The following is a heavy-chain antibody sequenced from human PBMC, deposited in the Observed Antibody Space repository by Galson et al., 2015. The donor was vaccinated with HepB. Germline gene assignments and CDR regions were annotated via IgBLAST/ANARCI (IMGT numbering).Heavy chain of an antibody. CDR2: IYYSGST. J-gene: IGHJ3*02. CDR3: ARWIAALMAFDI. V-gene: IGHV4-39*01. D-gene: IGHD2-8*01. CDR1: GGSISSSSYY. Sequence: LSLTCTVSGGSISSSSYYWGWIRQPPGKGLEWIGSIYYSGSTYYNPSLKSRVTISVDTSKNQFSLKLSSVTAADTAVYYCARWIAALMAFDIWGQGTMVTVSS.